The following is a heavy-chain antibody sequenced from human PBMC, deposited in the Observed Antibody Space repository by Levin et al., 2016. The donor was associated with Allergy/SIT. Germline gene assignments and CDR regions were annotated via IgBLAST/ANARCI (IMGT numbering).Heavy chain of an antibody. D-gene: IGHD6-6*01. J-gene: IGHJ4*02. CDR2: IKQDGSEK. CDR1: GYTFSSYW. CDR3: ARVGAARLDY. Sequence: SCKASGYTFSSYWMSWVRQAPGKGLEWVANIKQDGSEKYYVDSVKGRFTISRDNAKNSLYLQMNSLRAEDTAVYYCARVGAARLDYWGQGTLVTVSS. V-gene: IGHV3-7*03.